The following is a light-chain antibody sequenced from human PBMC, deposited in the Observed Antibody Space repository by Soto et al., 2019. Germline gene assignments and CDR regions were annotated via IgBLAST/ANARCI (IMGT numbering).Light chain of an antibody. V-gene: IGKV3-20*01. CDR2: DAS. Sequence: EIVFTQSPGTLALSPGERATLSCGASQSVSSSYLAWYQQKPGQAPRLLIYDASSRATGIPDRFSGSGSGTDFTLTISRLEPEDFAVYYCQQYGSSPITFGQGTRLEIK. J-gene: IGKJ5*01. CDR1: QSVSSSY. CDR3: QQYGSSPIT.